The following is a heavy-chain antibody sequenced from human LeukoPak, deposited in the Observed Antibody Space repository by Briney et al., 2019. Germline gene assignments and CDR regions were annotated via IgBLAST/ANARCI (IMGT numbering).Heavy chain of an antibody. CDR1: GGSISSGSYY. J-gene: IGHJ4*02. Sequence: SQTLSLTCTVSGGSISSGSYYWRWIRQPAGKGLEWIGRIYTSGSTNYNPSLKSRVTISVDTSKNQFSLKLSSVTAADTAVYYCARDFAFWGQGTLVTVSS. CDR3: ARDFAF. CDR2: IYTSGST. V-gene: IGHV4-61*02.